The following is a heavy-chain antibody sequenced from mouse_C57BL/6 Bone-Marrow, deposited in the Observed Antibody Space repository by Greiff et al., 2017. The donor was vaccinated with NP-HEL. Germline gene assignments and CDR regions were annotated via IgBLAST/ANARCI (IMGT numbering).Heavy chain of an antibody. CDR2: IYPGDGDT. CDR1: GYAFSSYW. Sequence: VKLQESGAELVKPGASVKISCKASGYAFSSYWMNWVKQRPGKGLEWIGQIYPGDGDTNYNGKFKGKATLTADKSSSTAYMQLSSLTSEDSAVYFCAPGAGTSGFAYWGQGTLVTVSA. CDR3: APGAGTSGFAY. D-gene: IGHD4-1*01. V-gene: IGHV1-80*01. J-gene: IGHJ3*01.